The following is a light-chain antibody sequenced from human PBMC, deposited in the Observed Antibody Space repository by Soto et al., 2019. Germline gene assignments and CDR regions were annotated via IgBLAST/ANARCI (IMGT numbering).Light chain of an antibody. CDR2: EAS. CDR1: QSIGGF. Sequence: EIVLTQSPATLSLSPGERATLFCRASQSIGGFIAWYQQRPGQAPRLLIYEASNRPTGIPARFSGSGSGTDFTLTISSLEPEDFAVYYCQQRSNWPPTWTFGQGTKVEIK. J-gene: IGKJ1*01. V-gene: IGKV3-11*01. CDR3: QQRSNWPPTWT.